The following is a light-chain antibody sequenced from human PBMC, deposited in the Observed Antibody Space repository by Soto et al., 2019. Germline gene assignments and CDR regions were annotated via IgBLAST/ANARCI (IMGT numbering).Light chain of an antibody. Sequence: EIVLTQSPGTLSLSPGERGTLSCRASQNLGTLYLAWFQQKSGQAPRLLIYSASRRATGIPDRFTGSGSGTDFTLTIHRVEPEDFAVYFCQQYAGSPRTSGQGTKVDIK. J-gene: IGKJ1*01. CDR2: SAS. CDR3: QQYAGSPRT. CDR1: QNLGTLY. V-gene: IGKV3-20*01.